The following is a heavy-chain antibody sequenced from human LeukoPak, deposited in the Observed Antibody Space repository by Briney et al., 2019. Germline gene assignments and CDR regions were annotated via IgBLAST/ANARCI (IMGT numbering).Heavy chain of an antibody. CDR3: ARAGVESSGYYAFDV. J-gene: IGHJ3*01. Sequence: GRSLRLSCAASGFTFSSYGMHWVRQAPGKGLEWVAVISSDGINKYYADSVKGRFTISRDNSENTLYLQMNSLRAEDTAVYYCARAGVESSGYYAFDVWGQGTILTVSS. V-gene: IGHV3-30*03. D-gene: IGHD3-22*01. CDR1: GFTFSSYG. CDR2: ISSDGINK.